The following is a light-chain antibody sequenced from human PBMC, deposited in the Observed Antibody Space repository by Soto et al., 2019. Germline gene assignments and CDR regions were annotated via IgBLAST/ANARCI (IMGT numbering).Light chain of an antibody. CDR2: AAS. Sequence: DVPMTQSPSSVSASVGDRVIITCRASQDINSWLAWYQQKPGEAPKLLIYAASRLQSGVPSRFSGSGSGTDFSLTISSLQSEDFTTYYCQQADSFPLTFGGGTKVEIK. V-gene: IGKV1D-12*01. J-gene: IGKJ4*01. CDR3: QQADSFPLT. CDR1: QDINSW.